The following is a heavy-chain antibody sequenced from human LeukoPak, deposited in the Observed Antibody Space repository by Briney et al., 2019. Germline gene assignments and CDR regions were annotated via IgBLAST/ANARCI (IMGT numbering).Heavy chain of an antibody. Sequence: PGGSLILSCAASGFTFSSYSMNWVRQAPGKGLEWVSSISSSSSYIYYADSVKGRFTISRDNAKNSLYLQMNSLRAEDTAVYYCARGDILTDAFDIWGQGTMVTVSS. D-gene: IGHD3-9*01. J-gene: IGHJ3*02. CDR2: ISSSSSYI. CDR3: ARGDILTDAFDI. V-gene: IGHV3-21*01. CDR1: GFTFSSYS.